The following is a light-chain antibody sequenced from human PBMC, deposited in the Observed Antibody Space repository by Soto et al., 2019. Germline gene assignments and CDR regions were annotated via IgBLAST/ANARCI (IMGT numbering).Light chain of an antibody. J-gene: IGLJ1*01. V-gene: IGLV2-14*01. CDR1: NSDVGRYNF. CDR3: SSYTNINTRACV. Sequence: QSVLTQPASVSGSPGQLITISCTGTNSDVGRYNFVSWFQQHPGKAPRLVIFEVGDRPSGVSNRFSGSKSGNTASLTISGLRAEDEAEYYCSSYTNINTRACVFGTGTKVTVL. CDR2: EVG.